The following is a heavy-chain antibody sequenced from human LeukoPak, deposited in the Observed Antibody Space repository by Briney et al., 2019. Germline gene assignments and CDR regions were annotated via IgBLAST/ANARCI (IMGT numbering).Heavy chain of an antibody. D-gene: IGHD3-22*01. CDR1: GYTFTAYY. J-gene: IGHJ3*02. CDR3: ARVYYYDSGDAFDI. CDR2: INPNSGGT. V-gene: IGHV1-2*02. Sequence: ASVKVSCKTSGYTFTAYYMHWVRQAPGQGLEWMGWINPNSGGTNYAQRFQGRVTMTRDTSISTAYMELSRLTSDDTAVYYCARVYYYDSGDAFDIWGQGTMVTVSS.